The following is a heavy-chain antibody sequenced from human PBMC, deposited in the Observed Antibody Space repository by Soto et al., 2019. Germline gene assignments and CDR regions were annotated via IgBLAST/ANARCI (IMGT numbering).Heavy chain of an antibody. J-gene: IGHJ6*02. CDR1: GASISGYY. CDR3: ARDLWGYCGTDCYPLDV. D-gene: IGHD2-21*02. V-gene: IGHV4-59*01. CDR2: MYNTGST. Sequence: SQTLSLTCTVSGASISGYYWSWIRQPPGKGLEWIGYMYNTGSTVYNPSFKSRVTISVDTSKNQFSLKLNSVTAADTAVYYCARDLWGYCGTDCYPLDVWGQGTTVT.